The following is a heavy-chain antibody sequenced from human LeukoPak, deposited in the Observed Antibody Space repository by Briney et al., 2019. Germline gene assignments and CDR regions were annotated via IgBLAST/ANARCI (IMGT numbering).Heavy chain of an antibody. Sequence: GGSLRLSCAASGFTFSSYSMNWVRQAPGKGLEWVSSISSSSSYIYYADSVKGRFTISRDNAKNSLYLQMNSLRAEDTAVYYCARDRPSDFWSGYYYLWGQGTLVTVSS. D-gene: IGHD3-3*01. CDR2: ISSSSSYI. CDR1: GFTFSSYS. V-gene: IGHV3-21*01. J-gene: IGHJ5*02. CDR3: ARDRPSDFWSGYYYL.